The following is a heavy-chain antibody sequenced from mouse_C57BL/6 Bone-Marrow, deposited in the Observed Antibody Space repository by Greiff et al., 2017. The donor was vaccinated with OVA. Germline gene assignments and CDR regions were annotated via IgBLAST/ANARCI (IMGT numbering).Heavy chain of an antibody. CDR3: ARSATVVPYYYAMDY. CDR2: INPGSGGT. Sequence: VQRVESGAELVRPGTSVKVSCKASGYAFTNYLIEWVKQRPGQGLEWIGVINPGSGGTNYNEKFKGKATLTADKSSSTAYMQLSSLTSEDSAVYFCARSATVVPYYYAMDYWGQGTSVTVSS. V-gene: IGHV1-54*01. J-gene: IGHJ4*01. D-gene: IGHD1-1*01. CDR1: GYAFTNYL.